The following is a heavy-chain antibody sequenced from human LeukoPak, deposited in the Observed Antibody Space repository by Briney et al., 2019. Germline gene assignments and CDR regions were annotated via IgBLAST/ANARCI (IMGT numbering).Heavy chain of an antibody. V-gene: IGHV1-18*01. CDR1: GYTFTSYG. CDR2: ISAYNGNT. D-gene: IGHD2-2*01. Sequence: GASVKVSCKASGYTFTSYGISWVRQAPGQGLEWMGWISAYNGNTNYAQKLQGRVTMTTDTSTSTAYMELRSLRSDDTAVYYCARESCSSTSCYLRYYYGMDVWGQGTTVTASS. CDR3: ARESCSSTSCYLRYYYGMDV. J-gene: IGHJ6*02.